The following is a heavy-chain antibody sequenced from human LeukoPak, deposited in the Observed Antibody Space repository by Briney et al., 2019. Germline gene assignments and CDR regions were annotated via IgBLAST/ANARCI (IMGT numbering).Heavy chain of an antibody. D-gene: IGHD5-12*01. CDR1: GFTFSSYE. CDR2: ISSSGSDI. V-gene: IGHV3-48*03. J-gene: IGHJ6*04. Sequence: PGGSLRLSCAASGFTFSSYEMNWVRQAPGKGLEWVSYISSSGSDIYYADSVKGRFTISRDNAKNSLYLQMNSLRAEDTAVYYCAREGGYDFIWGKRDYYGMDVWGKGTTVTVSS. CDR3: AREGGYDFIWGKRDYYGMDV.